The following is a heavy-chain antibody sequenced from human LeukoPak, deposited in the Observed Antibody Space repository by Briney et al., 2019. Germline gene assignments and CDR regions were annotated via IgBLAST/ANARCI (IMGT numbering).Heavy chain of an antibody. V-gene: IGHV1-18*01. CDR2: ISAYNGNT. CDR3: ARDLGVDEVNIAAAGLDY. Sequence: GASVKVSCKASGYTFTSYGISWVRQAPGQGLEWMGWISAYNGNTNYAQKLQGRVTMTRDTSTSTVYMELSSLRSEDTAVYYCARDLGVDEVNIAAAGLDYWGQGTLVTVSS. CDR1: GYTFTSYG. J-gene: IGHJ4*02. D-gene: IGHD6-13*01.